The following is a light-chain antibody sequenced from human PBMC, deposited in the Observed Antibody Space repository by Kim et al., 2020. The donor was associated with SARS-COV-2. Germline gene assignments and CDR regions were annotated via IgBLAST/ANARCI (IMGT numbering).Light chain of an antibody. V-gene: IGLV2-14*01. CDR2: EVN. Sequence: SITMSCTGTSSDIGGSDYVSWYQQPPGTAPKLIIYEVNNRPSGVSNRFSGSKSGNTASLTISGLQTEDEAEYYCSSHRDSTTLDVFGTGTKVTVL. CDR1: SSDIGGSDY. CDR3: SSHRDSTTLDV. J-gene: IGLJ1*01.